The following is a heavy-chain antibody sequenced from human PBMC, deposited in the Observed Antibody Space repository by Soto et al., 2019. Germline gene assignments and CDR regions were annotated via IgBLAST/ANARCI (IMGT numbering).Heavy chain of an antibody. D-gene: IGHD3-10*01. Sequence: PSESLALTCAVYGGTFSGYYWSWIRQPPGKGLEWIGEINHSGSTNYNPSLKSRVTISVDTSKNQFSLKLSSVTAADTAVYYCARAVVQGTTWFDPWGQGTLVTVSS. CDR1: GGTFSGYY. CDR2: INHSGST. V-gene: IGHV4-34*01. J-gene: IGHJ5*02. CDR3: ARAVVQGTTWFDP.